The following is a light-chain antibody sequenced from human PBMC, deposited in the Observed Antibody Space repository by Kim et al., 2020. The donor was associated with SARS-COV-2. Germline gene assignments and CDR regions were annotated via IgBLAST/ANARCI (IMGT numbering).Light chain of an antibody. CDR2: VAS. Sequence: DIQMTQSPASLSASVGDRITITCRASQGISNYLAWYQQKPGKVPKLLIYVASTLQAGVPARFSGSGSGTDFTLTISSLQPEDTATYDSQRYDSDPGTFCHGTKVNIK. CDR1: QGISNY. J-gene: IGKJ1*01. V-gene: IGKV1-27*01. CDR3: QRYDSDPGT.